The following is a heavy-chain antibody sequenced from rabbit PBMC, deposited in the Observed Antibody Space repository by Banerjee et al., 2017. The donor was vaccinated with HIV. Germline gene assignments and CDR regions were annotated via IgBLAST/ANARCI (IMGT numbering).Heavy chain of an antibody. D-gene: IGHD2-1*01. CDR3: ARVDDYGDL. Sequence: QEQLVESGGGLVTLGGSLKLSCKASGFSLSSYAMSWVRQAPGKGLEWIGYIDPVFGSTYYASWAKGRFTISKTSSTTVTLQMTSLTAADTATYFCARVDDYGDLWGPGTLVTVS. J-gene: IGHJ4*01. V-gene: IGHV1S45*01. CDR2: IDPVFGST. CDR1: GFSLSSYA.